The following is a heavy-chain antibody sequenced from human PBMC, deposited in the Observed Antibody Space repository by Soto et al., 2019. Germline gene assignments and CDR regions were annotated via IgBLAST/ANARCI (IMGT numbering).Heavy chain of an antibody. V-gene: IGHV3-30*18. J-gene: IGHJ4*02. Sequence: GGSLRLSCAASGFTFSSYGMYWVRQAPGKGLEWVAVISYDGSNKYYADSVKGRFTISRDNSKNTLYLQMNSLRAEDTAVYYCAKGSLYDYGGNSGFDYWGQGTLVTVSS. CDR3: AKGSLYDYGGNSGFDY. D-gene: IGHD4-17*01. CDR1: GFTFSSYG. CDR2: ISYDGSNK.